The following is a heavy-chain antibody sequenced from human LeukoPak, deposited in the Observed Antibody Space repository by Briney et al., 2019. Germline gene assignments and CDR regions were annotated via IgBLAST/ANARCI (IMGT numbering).Heavy chain of an antibody. CDR3: ARVGYSYVAFDI. CDR1: GFTFSSYA. Sequence: GGSLRLSCAASGFTFSSYAMHWVRQAPGKGLEWVAVISYDGSNKYYADSVKGRFTISRDNSKNTLYLQMNSLRAEDTAVYYCARVGYSYVAFDIWGQGTMVTVSS. CDR2: ISYDGSNK. V-gene: IGHV3-30-3*01. D-gene: IGHD5-18*01. J-gene: IGHJ3*02.